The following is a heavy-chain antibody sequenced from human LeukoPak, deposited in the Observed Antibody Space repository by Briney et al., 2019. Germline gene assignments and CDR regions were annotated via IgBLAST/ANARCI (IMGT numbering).Heavy chain of an antibody. D-gene: IGHD2-21*02. V-gene: IGHV4-59*01. Sequence: SETLSLTCTVSGGSISSYYWSWIRQPPGKGLEWIGYIYYSGSTNYNPSLKSRVTISVDTSKNQFSLKLSSVTAADTAVYYCARVSYCGGDCYPFDYWGQGTLVTVSS. CDR1: GGSISSYY. J-gene: IGHJ4*02. CDR3: ARVSYCGGDCYPFDY. CDR2: IYYSGST.